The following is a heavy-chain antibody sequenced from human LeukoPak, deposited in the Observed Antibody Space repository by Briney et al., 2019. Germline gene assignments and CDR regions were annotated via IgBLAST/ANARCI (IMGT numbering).Heavy chain of an antibody. CDR1: GFPFTLHW. J-gene: IGHJ3*01. CDR3: ARPLSTGAHYSALDL. V-gene: IGHV5-51*01. CDR2: VYPGDSDT. Sequence: GASLQISSKGSGFPFTLHWIAWVRRLPGKGLDWMGIVYPGDSDTRYSPSFQGQVTISADKSINTAYPQWNSLRASDTATYYCARPLSTGAHYSALDLWGQGTLVTVSS. D-gene: IGHD7-27*01.